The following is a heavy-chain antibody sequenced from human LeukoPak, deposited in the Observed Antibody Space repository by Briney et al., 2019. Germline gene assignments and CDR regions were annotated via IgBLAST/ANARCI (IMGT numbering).Heavy chain of an antibody. V-gene: IGHV1-2*02. CDR1: GYTFTGYY. D-gene: IGHD6-19*01. CDR2: INPNSGVT. CDR3: ARGQQWLKAFDY. Sequence: ASVKVSCKASGYTFTGYYIHWVRQAPGQGLEWMGWINPNSGVTHYPQKFQGRVTMTRDTSIRTAYMEVSSLRSDDTAVYYCARGQQWLKAFDYWGLGTLVTVSS. J-gene: IGHJ4*02.